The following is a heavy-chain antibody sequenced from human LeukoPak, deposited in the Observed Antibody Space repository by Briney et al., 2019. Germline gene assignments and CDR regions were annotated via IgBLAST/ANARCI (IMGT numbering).Heavy chain of an antibody. J-gene: IGHJ4*02. CDR3: TRHGTYYYDSRGPY. Sequence: GGSLRLSCAASGFTFSGSAMHWVRQASGKGLEWVGRIRSKANSYATAYAASVKGRFTISRDDSKNTAYLQMNSLKTEDTAVYYCTRHGTYYYDSRGPYWGQGTLVTVSS. V-gene: IGHV3-73*01. CDR1: GFTFSGSA. CDR2: IRSKANSYAT. D-gene: IGHD3-22*01.